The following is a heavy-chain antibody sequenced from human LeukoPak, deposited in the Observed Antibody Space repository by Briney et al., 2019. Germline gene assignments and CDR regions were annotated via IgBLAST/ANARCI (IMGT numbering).Heavy chain of an antibody. CDR1: GFTFSSYA. Sequence: GGPLRLSCAASGFTFSSYAMSWVRQAPGKGLEWVSAISGSGGSTYYADSVKGRFTISRDNSKNTLYLQMNSLRAEDTAVYYCAKVQRYSSSWYLDYWGQGTLVTVSS. CDR3: AKVQRYSSSWYLDY. V-gene: IGHV3-23*01. J-gene: IGHJ4*02. D-gene: IGHD6-13*01. CDR2: ISGSGGST.